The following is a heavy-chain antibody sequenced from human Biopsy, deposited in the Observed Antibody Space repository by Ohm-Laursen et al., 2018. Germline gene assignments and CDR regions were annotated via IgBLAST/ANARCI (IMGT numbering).Heavy chain of an antibody. Sequence: SDPLSLTCTVSGGSFTGHYWTWIRQPPGKGLEWIGHISYTGYTSYNASLKSRVTISVDTSRNHFSLRLSSLTAADTAVYYCARGSNDFGGLYFPRWGQGTLLTV. J-gene: IGHJ4*02. D-gene: IGHD4-23*01. CDR2: ISYTGYT. CDR1: GGSFTGHY. CDR3: ARGSNDFGGLYFPR. V-gene: IGHV4-59*11.